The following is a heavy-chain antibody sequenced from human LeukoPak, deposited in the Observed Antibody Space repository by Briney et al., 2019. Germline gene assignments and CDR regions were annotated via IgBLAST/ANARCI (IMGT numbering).Heavy chain of an antibody. CDR3: PREWERGFDY. V-gene: IGHV1-69*10. Sequence: GAGVRVSFKASGGTFIIYAIRWVRQRPGEGGERGGRIITIFGIANYTQKFQAIVTITADNSTSTAYMALSSLRSEDTAVYYCPREWERGFDYWGQGPLVTVSS. CDR2: IITIFGIA. D-gene: IGHD1-26*01. CDR1: GGTFIIYA. J-gene: IGHJ4*02.